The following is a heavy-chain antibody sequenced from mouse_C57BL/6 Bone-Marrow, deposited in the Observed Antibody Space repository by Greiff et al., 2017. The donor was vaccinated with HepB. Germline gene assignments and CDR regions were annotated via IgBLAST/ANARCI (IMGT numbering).Heavy chain of an antibody. J-gene: IGHJ2*01. CDR2: IYPGSGST. V-gene: IGHV1-55*01. CDR1: GYTFTSYW. Sequence: QVHVKQPGAELVKPGASVKMSCKASGYTFTSYWITWVKQRPGQGLEWIGDIYPGSGSTNYNEKFKSKATLTVDTSSSTAYMQLSSLTSEDSAVYYCAAYYSNDFDYWGQGTTLTVSS. D-gene: IGHD2-5*01. CDR3: AAYYSNDFDY.